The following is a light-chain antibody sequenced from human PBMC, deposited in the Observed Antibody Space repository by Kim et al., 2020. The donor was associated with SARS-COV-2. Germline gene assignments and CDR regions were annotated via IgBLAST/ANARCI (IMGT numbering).Light chain of an antibody. J-gene: IGKJ4*01. CDR1: QRVTSNS. Sequence: LSPGESAPLSCRARQRVTSNSLAWYQQKPGQTPRLLIYGASSRAPGIPDRFSGSGSGTDFSLTISRLEPEDVAVYYCQQYGSSPRFGGGTKVDIK. V-gene: IGKV3-20*01. CDR2: GAS. CDR3: QQYGSSPR.